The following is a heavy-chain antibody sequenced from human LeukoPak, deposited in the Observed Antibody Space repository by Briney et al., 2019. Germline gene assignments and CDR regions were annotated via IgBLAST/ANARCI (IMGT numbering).Heavy chain of an antibody. V-gene: IGHV4-59*08. CDR1: GGSISSYY. Sequence: SETLSLTCSVSGGSISSYYWSWIRQPPGKGLEWIGYIYYSGSTNYNPSLKSRVTISVDTSKNQFSLKLSSVAAADMAVYYCAKAVVVSTTRLGPFDTWGQGTIVTVSS. CDR2: IYYSGST. J-gene: IGHJ3*02. D-gene: IGHD3-22*01. CDR3: AKAVVVSTTRLGPFDT.